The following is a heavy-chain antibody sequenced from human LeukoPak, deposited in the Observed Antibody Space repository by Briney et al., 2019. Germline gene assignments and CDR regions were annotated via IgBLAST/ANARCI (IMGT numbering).Heavy chain of an antibody. CDR3: ATYGGKPS. J-gene: IGHJ5*02. Sequence: SETLSLTCTVSGGSISSGGYYCSWIRQHPGKGLEWIGYIYYSGSTYYNPSLKSRVTISVDTSKNQFSLKLSSVTAADTAVYCCATYGGKPSWGQGTLVTVSS. CDR1: GGSISSGGYY. CDR2: IYYSGST. D-gene: IGHD4-23*01. V-gene: IGHV4-31*03.